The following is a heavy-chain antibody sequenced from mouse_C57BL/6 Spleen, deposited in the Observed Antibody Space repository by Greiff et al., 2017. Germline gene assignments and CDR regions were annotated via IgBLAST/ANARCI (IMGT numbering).Heavy chain of an antibody. D-gene: IGHD3-2*02. V-gene: IGHV1-80*01. Sequence: VQLQESGAELVKPGASVKISCKASGYAFSSYWMNWVKQRPGKGLEWIGQIYPGDGDTNYNGKFKGKATLTADKSSSTAYMQLSSLTSEDSAVYFCARLETAQAAWFAYWGQGTLVTVSA. J-gene: IGHJ3*01. CDR2: IYPGDGDT. CDR1: GYAFSSYW. CDR3: ARLETAQAAWFAY.